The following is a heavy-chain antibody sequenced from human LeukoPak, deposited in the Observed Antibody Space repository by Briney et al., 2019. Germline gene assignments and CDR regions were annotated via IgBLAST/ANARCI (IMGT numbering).Heavy chain of an antibody. CDR2: IIPIFGTA. CDR1: GGTFSSYA. D-gene: IGHD3-9*01. CDR3: ARDERRYDILTGSPPGWFDP. J-gene: IGHJ5*02. V-gene: IGHV1-69*06. Sequence: ASVKVSCKASGGTFSSYAISWVRQAPGQGLEWMGGIIPIFGTANYAQKFQGRVTITADKSTSTAYMELSSLRSEDTAVYYCARDERRYDILTGSPPGWFDPWGQGTLVTVSS.